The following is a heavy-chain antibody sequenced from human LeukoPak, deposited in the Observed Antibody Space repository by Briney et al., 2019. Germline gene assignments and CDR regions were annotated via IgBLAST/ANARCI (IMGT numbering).Heavy chain of an antibody. J-gene: IGHJ4*02. V-gene: IGHV3-21*01. CDR1: GFTFSDYD. D-gene: IGHD3-16*01. CDR2: ISYLSSHV. Sequence: GGSLRLSCSASGFTFSDYDTDWVRQAPGKGLEWVSSISYLSSHVYYGDSVKGRFSISRDNAKNSLYLQMNSLGAEDTAIYYCGRAFPPLRTSSAGDLWGQGILVTVSS. CDR3: GRAFPPLRTSSAGDL.